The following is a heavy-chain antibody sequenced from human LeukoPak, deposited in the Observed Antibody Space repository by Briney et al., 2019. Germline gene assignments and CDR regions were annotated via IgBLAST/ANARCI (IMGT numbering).Heavy chain of an antibody. D-gene: IGHD1-1*01. V-gene: IGHV1-2*02. J-gene: IGHJ4*02. CDR3: ARVPAWTYFDY. Sequence: ASVKVSCKTSGYSFTGYFIHWVRQAPGQGLEWMGWFNCNSGGTDYAEKFQGRVIMTRDTSISTVYMELSRLRSDDTATYYCARVPAWTYFDYWGQGTLVTVSS. CDR2: FNCNSGGT. CDR1: GYSFTGYF.